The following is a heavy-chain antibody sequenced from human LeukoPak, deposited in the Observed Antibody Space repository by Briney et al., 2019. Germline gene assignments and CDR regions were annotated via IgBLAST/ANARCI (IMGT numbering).Heavy chain of an antibody. D-gene: IGHD2-2*01. J-gene: IGHJ4*02. CDR2: IQRDGTSP. V-gene: IGHV3-74*01. CDR1: GFPYGSTS. Sequence: GGSLRLSCTASGFPYGSTSMHWVRQAPGKGLEWVSGIQRDGTSPTYADSVKGRFIISRDNSKNTLHLQMNSLRAEDTAVYYCAKGGTGYCSRTSCLYYFDYWGQGTLVTVSS. CDR3: AKGGTGYCSRTSCLYYFDY.